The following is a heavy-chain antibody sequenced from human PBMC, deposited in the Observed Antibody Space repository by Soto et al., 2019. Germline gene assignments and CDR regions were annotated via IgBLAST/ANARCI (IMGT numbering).Heavy chain of an antibody. CDR3: AKENGYSSSCFEFDY. V-gene: IGHV3-23*01. CDR1: GFTFSSYA. CDR2: ISGSDGST. Sequence: EVQLLESGGGLVQPGGSLRLSCAASGFTFSSYAMSWVRQAPGKGLEWVSAISGSDGSTYYADSVKGRFTISRDNSNNTQHLQKNSLTAEDTAVYYCAKENGYSSSCFEFDYWGQATLVTVSS. D-gene: IGHD6-13*01. J-gene: IGHJ4*02.